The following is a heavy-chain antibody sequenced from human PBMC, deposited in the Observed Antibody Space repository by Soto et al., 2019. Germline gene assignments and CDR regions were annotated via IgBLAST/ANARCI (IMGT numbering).Heavy chain of an antibody. D-gene: IGHD3-22*01. Sequence: GGSLRLSCAASGFTFSSYAMSWVRQAPGKGLEWVSRIHSDGITTYYGDSVKGRFTISRDNAKSTVYLQMNSLGAEDTATYHCTLHKFDSSGYVSDYWGQGTLVTVSS. V-gene: IGHV3-23*03. CDR3: TLHKFDSSGYVSDY. CDR1: GFTFSSYA. CDR2: IHSDGITT. J-gene: IGHJ4*02.